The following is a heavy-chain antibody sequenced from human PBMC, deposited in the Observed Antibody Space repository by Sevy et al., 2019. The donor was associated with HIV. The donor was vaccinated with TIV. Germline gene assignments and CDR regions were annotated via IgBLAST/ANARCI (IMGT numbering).Heavy chain of an antibody. Sequence: GGSLRLSCAATGFTFSNYAMHWVRQTPGKGLEWVAIIWSDGRFENHGDSVKGRFTISRENSKNTRYLQMNKLRVGDTAVYYCARGGYYYDNAAYYALDSWGQGTLVTVSS. CDR1: GFTFSNYA. CDR2: IWSDGRFE. J-gene: IGHJ4*02. V-gene: IGHV3-33*01. CDR3: ARGGYYYDNAAYYALDS. D-gene: IGHD3-22*01.